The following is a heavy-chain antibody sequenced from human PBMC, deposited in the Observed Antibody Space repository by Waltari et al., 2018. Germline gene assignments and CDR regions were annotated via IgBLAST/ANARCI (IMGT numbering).Heavy chain of an antibody. J-gene: IGHJ4*02. CDR3: ARVILGSFDY. CDR2: IYYSGST. Sequence: QLQLQESGPGLVKPSETLSLTCTVSGCSISSSSYYWGWIRQPPGKGLEWIGSIYYSGSTYYNPSLKSRVTISVDTSKNQCSLKLSSVTAADTAVYYCARVILGSFDYWGQGTLVTVSS. CDR1: GCSISSSSYY. V-gene: IGHV4-39*07. D-gene: IGHD3-16*01.